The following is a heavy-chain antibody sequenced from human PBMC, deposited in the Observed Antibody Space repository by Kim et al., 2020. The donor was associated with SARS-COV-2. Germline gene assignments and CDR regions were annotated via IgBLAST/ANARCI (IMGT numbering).Heavy chain of an antibody. V-gene: IGHV7-4-1*02. D-gene: IGHD3-3*01. J-gene: IGHJ4*02. Sequence: GLEWVGWINTNTGNPTYAQGFTGRFVFSLDTSVSTAYLQISSLKAEDTAVYYCAGGYYDFWSGYYTLGYWGQGTLVTVSS. CDR2: INTNTGNP. CDR3: AGGYYDFWSGYYTLGY.